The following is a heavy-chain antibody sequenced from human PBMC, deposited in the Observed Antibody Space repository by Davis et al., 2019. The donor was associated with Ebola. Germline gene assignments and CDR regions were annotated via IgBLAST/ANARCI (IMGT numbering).Heavy chain of an antibody. CDR1: GYPFTGYY. CDR3: ARPDSSGWPYFHY. CDR2: IHPNTGGT. Sequence: ASVKVSCKASGYPFTGYYLHWVRQAPGQGLEWMGWIHPNTGGTNYAQKFQGRVTMTRDTSINTAYMQLTRLTSDDTAVYYCARPDSSGWPYFHYWGQGILVTVSS. D-gene: IGHD6-19*01. V-gene: IGHV1-2*02. J-gene: IGHJ4*02.